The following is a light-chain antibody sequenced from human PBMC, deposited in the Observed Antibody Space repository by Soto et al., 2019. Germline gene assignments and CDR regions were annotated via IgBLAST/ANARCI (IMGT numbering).Light chain of an antibody. CDR1: SSDVGGYNY. V-gene: IGLV2-14*01. Sequence: QSALTQPASVSGSPGQSITISCTRTSSDVGGYNYVSWYQQHPGKAPKLMIYEVSNRPSGVSNRFSGSKSGNTASLTISGLQAEDEADYYCSSYTRNSTVIFGGGTKLTVL. CDR3: SSYTRNSTVI. CDR2: EVS. J-gene: IGLJ2*01.